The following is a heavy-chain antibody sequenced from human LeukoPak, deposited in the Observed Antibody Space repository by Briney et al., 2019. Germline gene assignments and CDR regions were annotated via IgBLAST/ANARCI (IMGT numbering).Heavy chain of an antibody. V-gene: IGHV3-7*03. CDR1: GFTFSNYW. J-gene: IGHJ4*02. D-gene: IGHD6-19*01. CDR3: AKAPIAVAGPFDY. CDR2: IKQDGGEI. Sequence: GGSLRLSCAASGFTFSNYWMSWVRQAPGKGLEWVANIKQDGGEIYYVDSVKGRFTISRDNAKNSLYLHMNSLRAEDTAVYYCAKAPIAVAGPFDYWGQGTLVTVSS.